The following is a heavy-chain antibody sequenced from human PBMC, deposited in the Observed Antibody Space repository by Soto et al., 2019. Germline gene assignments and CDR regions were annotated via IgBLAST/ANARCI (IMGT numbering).Heavy chain of an antibody. J-gene: IGHJ6*02. CDR2: ISGSDDST. V-gene: IGHV3-23*01. CDR1: GLTIRSFA. Sequence: VFLRVSYAASGLTIRSFAMSWVRQAPGKGLEWVSAISGSDDSTYYADSVKGRFTISRDNSKNTLYLQMSSLRADDTAVYYCAPMGFWVQGTTVTVSS. CDR3: APMGF.